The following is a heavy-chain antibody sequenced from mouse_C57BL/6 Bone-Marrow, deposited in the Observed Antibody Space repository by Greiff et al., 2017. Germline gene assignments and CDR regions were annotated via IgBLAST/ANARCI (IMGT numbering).Heavy chain of an antibody. CDR3: GRVGEGSDMDY. V-gene: IGHV3-1*01. CDR2: ISYGGCT. D-gene: IGHD3-1*01. J-gene: IGHJ4*01. CDR1: GYSITSGYD. Sequence: EVQRVEPGPGMVKPSQSLSLTCTVTGYSITSGYDCHWNRHFPGDNLEWMGYISYGGCTNYNPSLKSRISITHDTSKNHFFLKLNSVTTEDTATYYCGRVGEGSDMDYWGQGTSVTVSS.